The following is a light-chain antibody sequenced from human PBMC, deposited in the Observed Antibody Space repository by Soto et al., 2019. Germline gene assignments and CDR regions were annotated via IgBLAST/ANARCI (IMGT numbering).Light chain of an antibody. CDR2: GAS. CDR1: QGIGNA. Sequence: QPPVSLSASVGHRLTMAYWARQGIGNALGWYQQKPGKPPKVLIYGASNLQSGVPPRFSGSGSGTDFTLAISSLQPEDSATYYCLQDINYPWTFGQGTKVDIK. CDR3: LQDINYPWT. V-gene: IGKV1-6*01. J-gene: IGKJ1*01.